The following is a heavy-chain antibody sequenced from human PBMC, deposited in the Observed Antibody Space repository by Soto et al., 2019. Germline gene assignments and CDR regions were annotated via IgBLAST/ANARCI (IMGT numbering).Heavy chain of an antibody. CDR1: GYSFTSYW. D-gene: IGHD5-12*01. CDR2: IDPSDSYT. V-gene: IGHV5-10-1*01. Sequence: PGESLKISCKGSGYSFTSYWISWVRQMPGKGLEWMGRIDPSDSYTNYSPSFQGHVTISADKSISTAYLQWSSLKASDTAMYYCARRKPYDSALDYWGQGSLVTVSS. CDR3: ARRKPYDSALDY. J-gene: IGHJ4*02.